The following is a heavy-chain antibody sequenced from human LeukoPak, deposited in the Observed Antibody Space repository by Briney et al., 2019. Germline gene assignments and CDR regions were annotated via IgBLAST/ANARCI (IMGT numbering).Heavy chain of an antibody. D-gene: IGHD5-18*01. Sequence: SETLSLTCTVSGGSISSYYWSWIRQPPGKGLEWIGYIYYSGTTRYNPSLKSQLTISIDTSKNQFSLKLSSVTAADTAVYFCARGGGFTYGRQPFDCWGQGTLVTVSS. J-gene: IGHJ4*02. CDR3: ARGGGFTYGRQPFDC. CDR2: IYYSGTT. V-gene: IGHV4-59*01. CDR1: GGSISSYY.